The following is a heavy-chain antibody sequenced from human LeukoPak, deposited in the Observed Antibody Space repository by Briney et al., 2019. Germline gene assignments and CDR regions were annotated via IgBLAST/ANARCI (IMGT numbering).Heavy chain of an antibody. D-gene: IGHD2-15*01. Sequence: ASVKVSCKASGYTFTGYYMHWVRQAPGPGLEWMGGIIPIFGTANYAQKFQGRVTITADESTSTAYMELSSLRSEDTAVYYCARGSALLALSFDYWGQGTLVTVSS. CDR1: GYTFTGYY. CDR2: IIPIFGTA. CDR3: ARGSALLALSFDY. J-gene: IGHJ4*02. V-gene: IGHV1-69*13.